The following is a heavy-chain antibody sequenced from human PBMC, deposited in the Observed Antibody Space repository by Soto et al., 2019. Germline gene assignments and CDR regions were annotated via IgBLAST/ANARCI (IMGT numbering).Heavy chain of an antibody. D-gene: IGHD2-2*01. J-gene: IGHJ5*02. V-gene: IGHV1-18*01. CDR2: ISLYSDGT. CDR3: SRVVPGAEAWFGP. CDR1: GYTFSNYG. Sequence: ATVKVSCKTSGYTFSNYGITWVRQAPGQPLEWLGWISLYSDGTNYAQKFQGRVSMTTDTSTTTAYMELRSLRSDDTAVYYCSRVVPGAEAWFGPWGQGTLVTVSS.